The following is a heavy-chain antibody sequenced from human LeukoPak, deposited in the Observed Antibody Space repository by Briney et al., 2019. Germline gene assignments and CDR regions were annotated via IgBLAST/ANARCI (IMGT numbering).Heavy chain of an antibody. CDR2: IRYDGSNK. D-gene: IGHD3-22*01. Sequence: PGGSLRLSCAASGFTFSSYGMHWVRQAPGKGLEWVAFIRYDGSNKYYADSVKGRFTISRDNSKNTLYLQMNSLRAEDTAVYYCAKDNHYYDSSGCYFDYWGQGTLVTVSS. V-gene: IGHV3-30*02. CDR3: AKDNHYYDSSGCYFDY. CDR1: GFTFSSYG. J-gene: IGHJ4*02.